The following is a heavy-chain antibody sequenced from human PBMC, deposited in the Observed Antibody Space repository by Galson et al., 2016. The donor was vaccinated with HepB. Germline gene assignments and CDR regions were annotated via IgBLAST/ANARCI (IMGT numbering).Heavy chain of an antibody. D-gene: IGHD5-12*01. CDR1: GGSISGGDW. CDR2: ISQGGTT. Sequence: SETLSLTCTVSGGSISGGDWWWGWVRQPPGKGLEWIGEISQGGTTNYNPSLKSRVTISEDKSNNQFSLKLTSVTAADTAVYYCARDFSRYSGYDSVVRFDYWGQGTLVTVSS. V-gene: IGHV4-4*02. CDR3: ARDFSRYSGYDSVVRFDY. J-gene: IGHJ4*02.